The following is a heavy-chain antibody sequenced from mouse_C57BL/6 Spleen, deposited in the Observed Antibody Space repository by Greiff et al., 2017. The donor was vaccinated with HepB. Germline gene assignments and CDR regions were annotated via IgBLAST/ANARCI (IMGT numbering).Heavy chain of an antibody. CDR1: GYTFTSYW. CDR2: IDPSDSYT. J-gene: IGHJ2*01. Sequence: QVQLQQSGAELVMPGASVKLSCKASGYTFTSYWMHWVKQRPGQGLEWIGEIDPSDSYTNYNQKFKGKSTLTVDKSSSTAYMQLSSLTSEDSAVYYGACTMTGYYFDYWGQGTTLTVSS. CDR3: ACTMTGYYFDY. D-gene: IGHD2-4*01. V-gene: IGHV1-69*01.